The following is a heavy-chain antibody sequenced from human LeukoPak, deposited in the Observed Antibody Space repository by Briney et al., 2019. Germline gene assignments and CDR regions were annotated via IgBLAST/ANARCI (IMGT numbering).Heavy chain of an antibody. CDR2: IIPIFGIA. CDR1: GGTFSSYA. J-gene: IGHJ6*02. CDR3: ARDHSSGFSDYYYYGMDV. V-gene: IGHV1-69*04. D-gene: IGHD6-19*01. Sequence: SVKVSCKASGGTFSSYAISWVRQAPGQGLEWMGRIIPIFGIANYAQKFQGRVTITADKSTSTAYMELSGLRSEDTAVYYCARDHSSGFSDYYYYGMDVWGQGTTVTVSS.